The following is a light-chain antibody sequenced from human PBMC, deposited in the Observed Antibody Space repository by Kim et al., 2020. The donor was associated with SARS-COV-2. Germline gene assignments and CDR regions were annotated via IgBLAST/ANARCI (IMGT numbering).Light chain of an antibody. CDR1: EDIKDY. V-gene: IGKV1-33*01. Sequence: SAFVGDRVTITCPASEDIKDYLNWYQQKPGEAPKLLVYDASNLETVVSSRFSGSGSGTEFTFTISSLQPEDIGTYYCQQSDDFVTFGGGTKVDIK. CDR3: QQSDDFVT. CDR2: DAS. J-gene: IGKJ4*01.